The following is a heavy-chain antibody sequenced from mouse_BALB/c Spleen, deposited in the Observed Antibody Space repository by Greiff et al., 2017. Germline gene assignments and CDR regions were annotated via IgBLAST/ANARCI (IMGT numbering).Heavy chain of an antibody. Sequence: EVQLQESGPGLVKPSQSLSLTCTVTGYSITSDYAWNWIRQFPGNKLEWMGYISYSGSTSYNPSLKSRISITRDTSKNQFFLQLNSVTTEDTATYYCARDYYGSSYVKAMDYWGQGTSVTVSS. V-gene: IGHV3-2*02. J-gene: IGHJ4*01. D-gene: IGHD1-1*01. CDR3: ARDYYGSSYVKAMDY. CDR1: GYSITSDYA. CDR2: ISYSGST.